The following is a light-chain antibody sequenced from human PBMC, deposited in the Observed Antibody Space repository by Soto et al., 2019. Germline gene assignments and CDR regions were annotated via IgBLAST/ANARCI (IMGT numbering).Light chain of an antibody. V-gene: IGKV2D-29*01. CDR1: QSLLFSDGKTY. CDR2: GVS. J-gene: IGKJ1*01. Sequence: DIVLTQSPLSLSVTPGQPASISCKSSQSLLFSDGKTYVDGYLQKPGQPPQLLIYGVSDRLSGVPDRSSGSGSGTDFTLKISRVEADDVGVYYCMQSVQAPSTFGQGTKVEIK. CDR3: MQSVQAPST.